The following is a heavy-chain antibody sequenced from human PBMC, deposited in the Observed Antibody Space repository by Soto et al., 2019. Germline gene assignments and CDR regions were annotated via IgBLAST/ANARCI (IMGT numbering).Heavy chain of an antibody. Sequence: EVQLVESGGGLVQPGGSLRLSCAASGFTVSSKYMSWVRQAPGKGLEWVSVVYSGGSTNNADSVKGRVTISRDNSKNTLFLQMESLRAEDTAVYYCAGGGTYTSAFFYWSQGTLVTVSS. D-gene: IGHD3-16*01. J-gene: IGHJ4*02. CDR1: GFTVSSKY. V-gene: IGHV3-66*01. CDR2: VYSGGST. CDR3: AGGGTYTSAFFY.